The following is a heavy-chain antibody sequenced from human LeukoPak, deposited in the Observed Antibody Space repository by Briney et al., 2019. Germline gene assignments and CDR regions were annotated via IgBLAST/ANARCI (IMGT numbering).Heavy chain of an antibody. Sequence: GESLSLSCAVSGFTFSYSAMNWVRQIPGKGLEWGSSINNDASHIYYAASVKGRFTISRDNAENSVYLQMNSLRVEDTAVYYCARDPSCWLRSGYYDHWGQGSLVTVPS. J-gene: IGHJ4*02. D-gene: IGHD3-10*02. CDR3: ARDPSCWLRSGYYDH. CDR2: INNDASHI. V-gene: IGHV3-21*01. CDR1: GFTFSYSA.